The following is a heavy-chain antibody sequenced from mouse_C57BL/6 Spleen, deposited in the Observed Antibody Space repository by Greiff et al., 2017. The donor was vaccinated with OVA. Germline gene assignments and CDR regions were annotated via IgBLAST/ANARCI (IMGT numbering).Heavy chain of an antibody. J-gene: IGHJ4*01. CDR2: ISRGSSTI. Sequence: EVMLVESGGGLVKPGGSLKLSCAASGFTFSDYGMHWVRQAPEKGLEWVAYISRGSSTIYYADTVKGRFTISRDNAKNTLFLQMTSLRSEDTAMYYCARIGNYYAMDYWGQGTSVTVSS. CDR3: ARIGNYYAMDY. CDR1: GFTFSDYG. V-gene: IGHV5-17*01. D-gene: IGHD2-1*01.